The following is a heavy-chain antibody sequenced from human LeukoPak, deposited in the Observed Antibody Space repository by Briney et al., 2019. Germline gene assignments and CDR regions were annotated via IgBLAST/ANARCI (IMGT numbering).Heavy chain of an antibody. CDR1: GFTFSTYW. CDR2: LNSDGSSA. V-gene: IGHV3-74*01. Sequence: GGSLRLSCAASGFTFSTYWMHWVRLAPGKGLVWVARLNSDGSSASYADSVKGRFTISRANAKKTLFLQMDSLRAEDTAVYYCARGPGVAAAGTYYFDCWGQGTLATVSS. J-gene: IGHJ4*02. D-gene: IGHD6-13*01. CDR3: ARGPGVAAAGTYYFDC.